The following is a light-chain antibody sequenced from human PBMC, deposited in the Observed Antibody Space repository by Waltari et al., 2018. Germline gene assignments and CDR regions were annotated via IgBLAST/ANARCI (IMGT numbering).Light chain of an antibody. V-gene: IGLV4-69*01. CDR2: VNSDGSH. CDR1: SGHSSNV. J-gene: IGLJ3*02. CDR3: QTGGHGTWV. Sequence: QLVLTQSPSVSASLGASVKLTCTLSSGHSSNVIAWHQQQPGKGPRSLMKVNSDGSHSKGDEIPDRFSGSSSGPERYLTISSLQSDDEADYYCQTGGHGTWVFGGGTKLTVL.